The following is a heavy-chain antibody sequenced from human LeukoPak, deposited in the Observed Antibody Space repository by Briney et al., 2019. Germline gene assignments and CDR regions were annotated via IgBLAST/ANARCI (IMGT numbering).Heavy chain of an antibody. Sequence: PGGSLRLSCAASGFTFSGSAMHWVRQASGKGLEWVGRIRSKANSYATAYAASVKGRFTISRDNSKNTLYLQMSSLRTEDAAVFYCVQVGSNYYLNWGQGTLVIVSS. CDR2: IRSKANSYAT. D-gene: IGHD4-11*01. J-gene: IGHJ4*02. CDR3: VQVGSNYYLN. CDR1: GFTFSGSA. V-gene: IGHV3-73*01.